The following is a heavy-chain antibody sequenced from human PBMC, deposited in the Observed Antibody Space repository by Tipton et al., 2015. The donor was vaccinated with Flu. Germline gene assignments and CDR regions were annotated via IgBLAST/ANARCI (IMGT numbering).Heavy chain of an antibody. J-gene: IGHJ4*02. CDR1: GGSISSYY. D-gene: IGHD3-3*01. Sequence: TLSLTCTVSGGSISSYYWSWIRQPAGKGLEWIGRIYTSGSTNYNPSLKSRVTMSVDTSKNQFSLKLSSVTAADTAVYYCARGCDFWSGGEYYFDYWGQGTLVTFSS. CDR2: IYTSGST. CDR3: ARGCDFWSGGEYYFDY. V-gene: IGHV4-4*07.